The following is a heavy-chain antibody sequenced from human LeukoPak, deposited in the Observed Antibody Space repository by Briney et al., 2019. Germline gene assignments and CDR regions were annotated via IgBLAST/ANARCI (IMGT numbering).Heavy chain of an antibody. J-gene: IGHJ4*02. V-gene: IGHV3-23*01. CDR2: ISGSGGST. D-gene: IGHD3-22*01. Sequence: PGGSLRLSCAASGFTFSSYAMSWVRQAPGKGLEWVSAISGSGGSTYYADSVKGRFTISRDNSKNTLYLQMSSLRAEDTAVYYCVKGEGDSNNYLACYFDYWGQGTLVTVSS. CDR1: GFTFSSYA. CDR3: VKGEGDSNNYLACYFDY.